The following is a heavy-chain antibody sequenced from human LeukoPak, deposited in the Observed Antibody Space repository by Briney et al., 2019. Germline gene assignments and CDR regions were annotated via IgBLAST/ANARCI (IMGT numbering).Heavy chain of an antibody. D-gene: IGHD3-10*01. CDR1: GFAFSKFA. J-gene: IGHJ4*02. Sequence: GGSLRLSCAASGFAFSKFAMYWVRQAPGKGLEWVSALTDSGESTYYADSVRGRFTISRDNFKNTLYLQMNSLRAGDTALYYCAKDLGGEELFGYWGQGTLVTVSS. V-gene: IGHV3-23*01. CDR3: AKDLGGEELFGY. CDR2: LTDSGEST.